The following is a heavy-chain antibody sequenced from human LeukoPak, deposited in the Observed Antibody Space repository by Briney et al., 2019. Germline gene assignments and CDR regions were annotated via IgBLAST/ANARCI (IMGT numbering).Heavy chain of an antibody. D-gene: IGHD1-26*01. Sequence: SQTLSLTCALSGDSVSSNSAAWNWIRQSPSRGLEWLGSTYHRSKGYNDYALSVKRRISVNPATPKNQFSLQLNSVTPEDTAVYYCARGGSYSFDYWGQGTLVTVSS. J-gene: IGHJ4*02. CDR2: TYHRSKGYN. V-gene: IGHV6-1*01. CDR1: GDSVSSNSAA. CDR3: ARGGSYSFDY.